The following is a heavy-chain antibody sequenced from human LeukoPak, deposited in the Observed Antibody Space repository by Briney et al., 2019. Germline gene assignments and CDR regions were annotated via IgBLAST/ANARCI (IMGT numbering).Heavy chain of an antibody. J-gene: IGHJ6*03. V-gene: IGHV4-34*01. CDR2: INHSGST. D-gene: IGHD2-15*01. CDR1: GGSFSGYY. CDR3: ARNKRILGYCSGGSCYSNYYYYMDV. Sequence: PSETLSLTCAVYGGSFSGYYWSWIRQPPGKGLEWIGEINHSGSTNYNPSLKSRVTISVDTSKNQFSLKLSSVTAADTAVYYCARNKRILGYCSGGSCYSNYYYYMDVWGKGTTVTISS.